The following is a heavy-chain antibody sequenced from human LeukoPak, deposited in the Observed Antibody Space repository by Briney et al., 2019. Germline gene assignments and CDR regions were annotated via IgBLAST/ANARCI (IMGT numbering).Heavy chain of an antibody. V-gene: IGHV4-59*12. CDR2: IYYSGST. CDR3: ARDLFRGAFDY. D-gene: IGHD3-10*01. Sequence: SETLSLTCTVSGGSISSYYWSWIRQPPGKGLEWIGYIYYSGSTNYNPSLKSRVTISVDTSKNQSSLKLSSVTAADTAVYYCARDLFRGAFDYWGQGTLVTVSS. J-gene: IGHJ4*02. CDR1: GGSISSYY.